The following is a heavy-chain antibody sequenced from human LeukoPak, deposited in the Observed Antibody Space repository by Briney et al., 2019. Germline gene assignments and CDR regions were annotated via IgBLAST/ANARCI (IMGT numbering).Heavy chain of an antibody. J-gene: IGHJ4*02. CDR1: GFTFSNYA. CDR3: ARDVGWLRSFDY. CDR2: TSFDESTK. V-gene: IGHV3-30-3*01. D-gene: IGHD5-12*01. Sequence: GGSLILSCAASGFTFSNYAMHWVRQPPGKGLEWVAVTSFDESTKYYADSVKGRFTISRDNSKNTLYLQMNSLNPEDTAAYYCARDVGWLRSFDYWGQGTLVTVSS.